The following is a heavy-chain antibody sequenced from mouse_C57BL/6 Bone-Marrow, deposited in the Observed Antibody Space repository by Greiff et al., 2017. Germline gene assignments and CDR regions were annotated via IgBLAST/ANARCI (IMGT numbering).Heavy chain of an antibody. Sequence: VQLQQPGAELVKPGASVKLSCKASGYTFTSYWMHWVKQRPGQGLEWIGMIHPNSGSTNYNEKFKSKATLTVDKSSSTAYMQLSSLTSEDSAVYYCAGELRRRGGFAYWGQGTLVTVSA. D-gene: IGHD2-4*01. CDR1: GYTFTSYW. CDR2: IHPNSGST. V-gene: IGHV1-64*01. J-gene: IGHJ3*01. CDR3: AGELRRRGGFAY.